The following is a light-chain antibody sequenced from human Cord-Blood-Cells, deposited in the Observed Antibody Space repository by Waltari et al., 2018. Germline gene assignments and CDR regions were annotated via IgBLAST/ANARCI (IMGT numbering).Light chain of an antibody. J-gene: IGKJ2*01. CDR3: QQSYSTPYT. CDR1: QSSSSY. V-gene: IGKV1-39*01. Sequence: DIQMTQSPSSLSASVGDGVTITCRASQSSSSYLNWYQQKPGKAPKLLIYAASSLQSGVPSRFSGSGSGTDFTLTISSLQPEDFATYYCQQSYSTPYTFGQGTKLEIK. CDR2: AAS.